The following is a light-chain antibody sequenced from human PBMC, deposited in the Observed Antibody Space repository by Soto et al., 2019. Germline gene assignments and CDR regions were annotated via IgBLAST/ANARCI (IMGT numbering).Light chain of an antibody. V-gene: IGKV1-39*01. J-gene: IGKJ4*01. CDR1: QSISTY. Sequence: DIQMTQSPSSLSASVGDRVTITCRASQSISTYLNWYQQKLGKAPKLLISGASSLQGGVPSRFSGSGSGTDFTLTISSLQPEDFATYNCQQGSFTLTFGGGTKVDIK. CDR3: QQGSFTLT. CDR2: GAS.